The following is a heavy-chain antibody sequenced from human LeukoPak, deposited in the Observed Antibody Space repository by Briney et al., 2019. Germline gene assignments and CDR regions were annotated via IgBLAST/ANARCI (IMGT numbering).Heavy chain of an antibody. CDR2: IYYSGST. CDR3: ARGRRPGRDMDV. J-gene: IGHJ6*03. V-gene: IGHV4-39*07. CDR1: GGSISSSSYY. Sequence: PSETLSLTCTVAGGSISSSSYYWGWIRQPPGNGLEWIGSIYYSGSTYYNPSLKSRVTISVDTSKNQFSLKLSSVTAADTAVYYCARGRRPGRDMDVWGKGTTVTVSS.